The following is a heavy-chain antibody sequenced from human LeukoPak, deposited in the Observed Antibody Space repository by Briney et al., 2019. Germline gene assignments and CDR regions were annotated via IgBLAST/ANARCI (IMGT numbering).Heavy chain of an antibody. CDR1: GGSISSSSYS. CDR3: ARTTEGYAGGPGYSYYYYMDV. D-gene: IGHD5-12*01. V-gene: IGHV4-39*07. Sequence: SETLSLTCTVSGGSISSSSYSWGWIRQPPGKGLEWIGSVYYSGSTYYNPSLKSRVTISVDTSKNQVSLKLRSVTAADTAVYYCARTTEGYAGGPGYSYYYYMDVWGKGTTVTISS. J-gene: IGHJ6*03. CDR2: VYYSGST.